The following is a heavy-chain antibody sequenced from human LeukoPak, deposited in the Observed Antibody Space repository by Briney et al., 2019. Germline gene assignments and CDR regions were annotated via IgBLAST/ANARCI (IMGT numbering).Heavy chain of an antibody. CDR1: GYTFANYY. CDR2: INPSGGRT. CDR3: ARAKGLFDH. V-gene: IGHV1-46*01. J-gene: IGHJ4*02. Sequence: ASVKDSFMASGYTFANYYIHWVRPPPAQGLAGMGIINPSGGRTSYTQRFQDRLTMTRDTSTSTVYMELSSLRSEDTAVYYCARAKGLFDHWGQGTLVTVSS.